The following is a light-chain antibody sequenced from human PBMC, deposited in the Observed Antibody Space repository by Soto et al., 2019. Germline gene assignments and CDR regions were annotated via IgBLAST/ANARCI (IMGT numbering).Light chain of an antibody. V-gene: IGKV3-20*01. CDR2: GAS. Sequence: EIVLTQSPGTLSLSPGERATLSCRASHSVSSSYLAWYQQKSGQAPRLLIYGASSRATGIPDRLSGSGSGTDFTLTISRREPEDFAVYYCQQYGSSPPITFGQGTRLEIK. CDR1: HSVSSSY. J-gene: IGKJ5*01. CDR3: QQYGSSPPIT.